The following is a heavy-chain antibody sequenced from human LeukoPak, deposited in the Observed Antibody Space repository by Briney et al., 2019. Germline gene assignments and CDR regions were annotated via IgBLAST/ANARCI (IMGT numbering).Heavy chain of an antibody. CDR3: ARDLAALIAAALGP. V-gene: IGHV3-21*01. CDR1: GFTVSNNY. Sequence: PGGSLRLSCAASGFTVSNNYMSWVRQAPGKGLEWVSSISSSSSYIYYADSVKGRFTISRDNAKNSLYLQMNSLRAEDTAVYYCARDLAALIAAALGPWGQGTLVTVSS. CDR2: ISSSSSYI. J-gene: IGHJ5*02. D-gene: IGHD6-13*01.